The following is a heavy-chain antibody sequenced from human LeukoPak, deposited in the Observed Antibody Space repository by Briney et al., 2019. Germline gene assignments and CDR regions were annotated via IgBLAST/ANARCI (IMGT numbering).Heavy chain of an antibody. V-gene: IGHV1-69*05. CDR3: ARRQYSSRWNGFEY. CDR1: GGTFSSYA. J-gene: IGHJ4*02. CDR2: IIPIFGTA. Sequence: GASVKVSCKASGGTFSSYAISGARQAPGQGLEWMGGIIPIFGTANYAQKFQGRVTITTDESTSTAYMELSSLRSEDTAVYYCARRQYSSRWNGFEYWGQGTLVTVSS. D-gene: IGHD6-13*01.